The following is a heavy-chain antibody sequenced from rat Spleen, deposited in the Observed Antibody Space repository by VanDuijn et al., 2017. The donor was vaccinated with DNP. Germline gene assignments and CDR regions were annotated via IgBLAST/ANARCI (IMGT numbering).Heavy chain of an antibody. V-gene: IGHV6-6*01. CDR2: IKASSNNYAT. CDR1: GFTFSTAW. Sequence: EVQVLESGGGLVQPGNSLKLSCATSGFTFSTAWMYWYRQFPEKRLEWVARIKASSNNYATDYTESVKGRFTISRDDSKSSIYLQMNDLKEEDTATYFCASQFIIHDGNFFDYWGKGVMVTVSS. D-gene: IGHD1-1*01. J-gene: IGHJ2*01. CDR3: ASQFIIHDGNFFDY.